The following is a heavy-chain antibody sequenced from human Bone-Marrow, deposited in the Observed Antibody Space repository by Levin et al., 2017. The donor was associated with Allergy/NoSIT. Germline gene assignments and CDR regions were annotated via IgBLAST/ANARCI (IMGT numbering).Heavy chain of an antibody. V-gene: IGHV3-11*05. CDR1: GFTFSDYY. CDR3: ARDQVAYYGSSDY. CDR2: ISSSSSYT. J-gene: IGHJ4*02. D-gene: IGHD3-10*01. Sequence: PGGSLRLSCAASGFTFSDYYMSWIRQAPGKGLEWVSYISSSSSYTNYADSVKGRFTISRDNAKNSLYLQMNSLRAEDTAVYYCARDQVAYYGSSDYWGQGTLVTVSS.